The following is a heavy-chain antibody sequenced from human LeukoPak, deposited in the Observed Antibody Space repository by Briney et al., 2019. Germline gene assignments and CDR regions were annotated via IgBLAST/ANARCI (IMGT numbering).Heavy chain of an antibody. Sequence: GSLRLSCAASGFTFSSYSMNWVRQAPGKGLEWVSSISSSSSYIYYADSVKGRFTISRDNAKNSLYLQMNSLRAEDTAVYYCAREGVVPAASNDYWGQGTLVTVSS. D-gene: IGHD2-2*01. V-gene: IGHV3-21*01. CDR1: GFTFSSYS. CDR2: ISSSSSYI. J-gene: IGHJ4*02. CDR3: AREGVVPAASNDY.